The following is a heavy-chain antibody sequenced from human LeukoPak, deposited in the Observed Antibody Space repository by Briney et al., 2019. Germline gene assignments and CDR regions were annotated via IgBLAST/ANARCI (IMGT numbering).Heavy chain of an antibody. CDR1: GFTFSSYV. J-gene: IGHJ4*02. D-gene: IGHD6-13*01. V-gene: IGHV3-23*01. CDR3: ARDRERAADLGY. Sequence: GGSLRLSCAASGFTFSSYVMSWVRQAPGKGLEWVSAIVGSGGSTYYADSVKGRFTISRDNSKNTLYLQMNSLRAEDTAVYYCARDRERAADLGYWGQGTLVTVSS. CDR2: IVGSGGST.